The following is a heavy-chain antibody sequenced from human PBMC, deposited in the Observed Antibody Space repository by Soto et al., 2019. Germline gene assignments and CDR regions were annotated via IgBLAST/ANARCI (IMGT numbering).Heavy chain of an antibody. J-gene: IGHJ4*02. D-gene: IGHD3-22*01. Sequence: QVQLVQSGAEVKKPGASVKVSCRASGYTFTSYDINWVRQATGQRLEWMGWMNPNSRNKGSAQKVQGRVTMTRNTSISTAYMELSSVRSEDTAVYYCASARYDSSGYYWLHYWGQGTLVTVSS. V-gene: IGHV1-8*01. CDR2: MNPNSRNK. CDR1: GYTFTSYD. CDR3: ASARYDSSGYYWLHY.